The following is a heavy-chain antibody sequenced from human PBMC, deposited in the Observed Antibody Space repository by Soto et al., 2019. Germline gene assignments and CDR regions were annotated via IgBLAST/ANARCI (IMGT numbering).Heavy chain of an antibody. CDR1: GFTFNRYG. J-gene: IGHJ4*02. D-gene: IGHD1-7*01. CDR3: VKLRLELLYLDS. V-gene: IGHV3-23*01. Sequence: EVQLSESGGGLVQPGGSLRLSCEASGFTFNRYGMSWVRQAPGKGLEWVSAISGSGDSTYYADSVKGRFTISRDSSNNTLYLQMNNLRADDTALYFCVKLRLELLYLDSWGLGALVIVSS. CDR2: ISGSGDST.